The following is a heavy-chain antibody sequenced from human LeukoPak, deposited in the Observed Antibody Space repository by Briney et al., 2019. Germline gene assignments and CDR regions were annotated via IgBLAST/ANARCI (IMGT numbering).Heavy chain of an antibody. CDR1: GGTFSSYA. Sequence: ASVKVSCKASGGTFSSYAISWVRQAPGQGLEWMGGIIPIFGTANYAQKFQGRVTITADKSTSTAYMELSSLRSEDTAVYYCARAAVVVAATHYYYYYYMDVWGKGTTVTVSS. CDR3: ARAAVVVAATHYYYYYYMDV. D-gene: IGHD2-15*01. J-gene: IGHJ6*03. CDR2: IIPIFGTA. V-gene: IGHV1-69*06.